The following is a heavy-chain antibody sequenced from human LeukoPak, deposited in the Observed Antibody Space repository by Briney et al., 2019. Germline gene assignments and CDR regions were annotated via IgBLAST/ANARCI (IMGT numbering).Heavy chain of an antibody. D-gene: IGHD3-16*01. J-gene: IGHJ4*02. Sequence: TGGSLRLSCAASGFTSSIYGMHWVRQAPGQGLEWVALLRNDGSTKYYADSVKARFTISRDNSKNTLYLEMNSLRAEDTAVYYCARNIRGYYFDYWGQGTLVTVSS. CDR1: GFTSSIYG. CDR2: LRNDGSTK. V-gene: IGHV3-30*02. CDR3: ARNIRGYYFDY.